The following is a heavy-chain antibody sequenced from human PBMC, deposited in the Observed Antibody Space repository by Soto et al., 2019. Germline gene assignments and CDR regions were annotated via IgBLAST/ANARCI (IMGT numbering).Heavy chain of an antibody. V-gene: IGHV3-33*01. CDR3: ARDRGITMVRGVYYYYYCMDX. CDR1: GFTFSSYG. CDR2: IWYDGSNK. Sequence: GGSLRLTCAASGFTFSSYGMHWVRQAPGKGLEWVAVIWYDGSNKYYADSVKGRFTISSDNSKNTLYLQMKRLRAEATAVYYCARDRGITMVRGVYYYYYCMDXWGQGTLVTVS. D-gene: IGHD3-10*01. J-gene: IGHJ6*02.